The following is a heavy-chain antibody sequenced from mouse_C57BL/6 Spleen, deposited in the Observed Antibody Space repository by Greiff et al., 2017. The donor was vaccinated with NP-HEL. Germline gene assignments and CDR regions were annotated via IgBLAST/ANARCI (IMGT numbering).Heavy chain of an antibody. V-gene: IGHV1-18*01. CDR2: INPNNGGT. CDR1: GYTFTDYN. D-gene: IGHD2-2*01. J-gene: IGHJ1*03. Sequence: VQLQQSGPELVKPGASVKIPCKASGYTFTDYNMDWVKQSHGKSLEWIGDINPNNGGTIYNQKFKGKATLTVDKSSSTAYMELRSLTSEDTAVYYCAYGYDGYLEVWGTGTTVTVSS. CDR3: AYGYDGYLEV.